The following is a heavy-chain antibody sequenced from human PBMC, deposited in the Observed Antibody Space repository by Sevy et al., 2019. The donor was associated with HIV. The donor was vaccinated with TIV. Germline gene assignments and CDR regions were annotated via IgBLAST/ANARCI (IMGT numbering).Heavy chain of an antibody. Sequence: GGSLRLSCAASGFNMDHYAMHWVRLRPGKGLEWVSGISWDSHSVGYADSVKGRFTVSRDSAKNSLLLQMHGLKSDDTAFYYSAKDLIRQSATFYGRYAFDMWGRGTRVTVSS. CDR1: GFNMDHYA. CDR2: ISWDSHSV. CDR3: AKDLIRQSATFYGRYAFDM. J-gene: IGHJ3*02. D-gene: IGHD4-17*01. V-gene: IGHV3-9*01.